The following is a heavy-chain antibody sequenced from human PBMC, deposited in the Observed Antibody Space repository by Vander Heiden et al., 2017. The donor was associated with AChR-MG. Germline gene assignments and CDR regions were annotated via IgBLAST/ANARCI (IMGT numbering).Heavy chain of an antibody. CDR2: IIPIFGTA. CDR3: ARGPITTDPYYYYYYMDV. Sequence: VQLVQSGAEVKKPGSSVKVSCKASGGTFSSYGISWVRQAPGQGLEWMGGIIPIFGTANYAQKFQGRVTITADESTSTAYMELSSLRSEDTAVYYCARGPITTDPYYYYYYMDVWGKGTTVTVSS. D-gene: IGHD3-16*01. J-gene: IGHJ6*03. V-gene: IGHV1-69*01. CDR1: GGTFSSYG.